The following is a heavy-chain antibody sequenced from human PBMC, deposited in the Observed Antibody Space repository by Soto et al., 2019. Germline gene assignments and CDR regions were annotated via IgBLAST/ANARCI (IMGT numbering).Heavy chain of an antibody. CDR3: KGVLLSGFDY. V-gene: IGHV1-24*01. CDR2: FDPEDGET. D-gene: IGHD1-26*01. CDR1: GYTLTELS. J-gene: IGHJ4*02. Sequence: AASVKVSCKGSGYTLTELSMHWVRQAPGKGLEWMGGFDPEDGETIYAQKFQGRVTMTEDTSTDTAYMELSSLRSGDTAVYYCKGVLLSGFDYWGKGTIVTVSS.